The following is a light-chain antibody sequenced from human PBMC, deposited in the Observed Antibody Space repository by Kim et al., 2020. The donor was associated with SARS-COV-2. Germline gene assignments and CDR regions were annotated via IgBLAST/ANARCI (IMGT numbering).Light chain of an antibody. J-gene: IGLJ3*02. CDR1: SSDVGGYNY. V-gene: IGLV2-8*01. CDR3: SSYAGTDNLL. CDR2: EVT. Sequence: GQSVPISCTGTSSDVGGYNYVSWYQQHPGKAPKLIIYEVTKRPLGVPDRFSGSKSGNTASLTVSGLQAEDEADYYCSSYAGTDNLLFGGGTKLTVL.